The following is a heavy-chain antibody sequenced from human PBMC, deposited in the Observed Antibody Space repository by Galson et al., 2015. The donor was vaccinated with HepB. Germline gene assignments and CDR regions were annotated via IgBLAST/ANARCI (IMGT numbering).Heavy chain of an antibody. CDR1: GYTFTSYY. J-gene: IGHJ3*02. CDR2: INPSGGST. D-gene: IGHD4-23*01. Sequence: SVKVSCKASGYTFTSYYMHWVRQAPGQGLEWMGIINPSGGSTSYAQKFQGRVTMTRDTSTSTVYMELSSLRSEDTAVYYCASIGHGRLKKVVKGEDDAFDIWGQGTMVTVSS. CDR3: ASIGHGRLKKVVKGEDDAFDI. V-gene: IGHV1-46*01.